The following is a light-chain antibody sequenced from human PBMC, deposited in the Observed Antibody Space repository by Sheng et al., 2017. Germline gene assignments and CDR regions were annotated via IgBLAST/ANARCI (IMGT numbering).Light chain of an antibody. CDR1: QSVSSY. CDR2: AAS. Sequence: DIQMTQSPSSLSASVGDRVTITCRASQSVSSYLNWYQQKPGKAPILLINAASSLQSGVPSRFSGSGSATHFTLTISSLQPEDFATYYCQQSYSIPATFGQGTKLEI. V-gene: IGKV1-39*01. CDR3: QQSYSIPAT. J-gene: IGKJ2*01.